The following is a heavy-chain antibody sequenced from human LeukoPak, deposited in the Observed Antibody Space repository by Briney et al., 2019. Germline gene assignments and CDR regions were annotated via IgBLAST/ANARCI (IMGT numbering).Heavy chain of an antibody. Sequence: SVKVSCKASGGTFSSYAISWVRQAPGQGLEWMGGIIPIFGTANYAQKFQGRVTITADESTSTAYMELSSLRSEDTAVYYCARLVYSNYVGDWFDPWGQGTLVTVSS. CDR2: IIPIFGTA. V-gene: IGHV1-69*13. CDR3: ARLVYSNYVGDWFDP. D-gene: IGHD4-11*01. CDR1: GGTFSSYA. J-gene: IGHJ5*02.